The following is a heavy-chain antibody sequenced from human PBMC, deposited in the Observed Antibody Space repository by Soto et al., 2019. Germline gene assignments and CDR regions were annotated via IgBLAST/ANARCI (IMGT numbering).Heavy chain of an antibody. V-gene: IGHV5-51*03. Sequence: EVQLVQSGAEVKKPGESLKISCKGSGYSFTSYWIAWVRQMPGKGLEWMGIIYPGDSDTRYSPSFQGQVTISADKSISTAYLQWSSLKASDTAMYYCARRPYCSSTNCGKVGYCYYMDACGKGTTVTVSS. D-gene: IGHD2-2*01. CDR3: ARRPYCSSTNCGKVGYCYYMDA. J-gene: IGHJ6*03. CDR2: IYPGDSDT. CDR1: GYSFTSYW.